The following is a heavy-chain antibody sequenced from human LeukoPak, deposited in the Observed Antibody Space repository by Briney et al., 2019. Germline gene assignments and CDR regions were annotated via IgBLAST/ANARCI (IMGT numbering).Heavy chain of an antibody. V-gene: IGHV3-30*04. D-gene: IGHD6-13*01. Sequence: PGRSLRLSCAASGFTFSSYAIHWVRQAPGKGLEWVAILSYDGSYQYYADSVKGRFTISRDNSKNTLYLQMNSLRAEDTAVYYCAKGLWQQLVRSAFDIWGQGTMVTVSS. J-gene: IGHJ3*02. CDR2: LSYDGSYQ. CDR1: GFTFSSYA. CDR3: AKGLWQQLVRSAFDI.